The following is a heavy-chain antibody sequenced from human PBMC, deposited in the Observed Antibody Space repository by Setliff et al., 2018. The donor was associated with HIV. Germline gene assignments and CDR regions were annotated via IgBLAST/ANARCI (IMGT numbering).Heavy chain of an antibody. D-gene: IGHD3-9*01. CDR2: IHYKGNI. CDR1: GDSIISGDYY. Sequence: SETLSLTCTVSGDSIISGDYYWSWIRQSPGKGLEWIGHIHYKGNIDYNASLKSRLAISSDTSKNQFSLKLSSVTAADTAVYFCARGYYDILTGHYSSGIWDYWGQGTLVTVSS. J-gene: IGHJ4*02. V-gene: IGHV4-30-4*08. CDR3: ARGYYDILTGHYSSGIWDY.